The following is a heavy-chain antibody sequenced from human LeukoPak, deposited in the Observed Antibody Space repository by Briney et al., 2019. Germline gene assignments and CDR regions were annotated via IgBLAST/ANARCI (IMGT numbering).Heavy chain of an antibody. J-gene: IGHJ4*02. Sequence: SETLSLTCAVYGGSFSGYHWSWIRQPPGKGLEWIGEINHSGSTNYNPSLKSRVTISVDTSKNQFSLKLSSVTAADTAVYYCARGKGMATINHRYFDYWGQGTLVTVSS. V-gene: IGHV4-34*01. CDR3: ARGKGMATINHRYFDY. CDR2: INHSGST. CDR1: GGSFSGYH. D-gene: IGHD5-24*01.